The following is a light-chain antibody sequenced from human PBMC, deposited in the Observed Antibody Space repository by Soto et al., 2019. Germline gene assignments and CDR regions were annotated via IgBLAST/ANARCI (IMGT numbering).Light chain of an antibody. J-gene: IGKJ1*01. Sequence: EIVMTQSPATLSVSAGERATLSCRASQSVSGNLAWYQQKPGQAPRLLIYDASTRATGIPARFSGSGSGIEFTLTINSLQSEDFAVYYCQQYNNWPPWTFGQGTKVEIK. CDR3: QQYNNWPPWT. CDR2: DAS. CDR1: QSVSGN. V-gene: IGKV3-15*01.